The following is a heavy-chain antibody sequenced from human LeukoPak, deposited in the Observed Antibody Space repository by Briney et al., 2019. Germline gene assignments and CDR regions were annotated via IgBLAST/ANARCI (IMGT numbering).Heavy chain of an antibody. D-gene: IGHD3-10*01. V-gene: IGHV1-69*04. J-gene: IGHJ4*02. CDR2: IIPILGIA. CDR1: GGTFSSYA. CDR3: ARRTYYYGSGSESPANY. Sequence: ASVKVSCKASGGTFSSYAISWVRQAPGQGLEWMGRIIPILGIANYAQKFQGRVTITADKSTSTAYMELSSLRSEDTAVYYCARRTYYYGSGSESPANYWGQGTLVTVSS.